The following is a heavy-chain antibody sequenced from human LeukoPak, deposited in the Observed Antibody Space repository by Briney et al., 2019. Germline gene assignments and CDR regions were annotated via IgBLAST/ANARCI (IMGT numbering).Heavy chain of an antibody. Sequence: PGGSLRLSCVVSGFNFDNFAMHWVRQAPGKGLEWVAFIRYDGSNKYYADSVKGRFTISRDNSKNTLYLQMNSLRAEDTAVYYCAKDHGTSYDFWSGYFPYFDYWGQGTLVTVSS. D-gene: IGHD3-3*01. CDR2: IRYDGSNK. CDR3: AKDHGTSYDFWSGYFPYFDY. J-gene: IGHJ4*02. CDR1: GFNFDNFA. V-gene: IGHV3-30*02.